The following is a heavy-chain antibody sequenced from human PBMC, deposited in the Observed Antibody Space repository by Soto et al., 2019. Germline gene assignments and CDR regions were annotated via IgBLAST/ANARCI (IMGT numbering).Heavy chain of an antibody. CDR1: GFSFSIYA. J-gene: IGHJ4*02. V-gene: IGHV3-23*01. CDR3: AKDPTSHDSSAQFDS. CDR2: ISGGGGST. D-gene: IGHD3-22*01. Sequence: GGSLRLSCAASGFSFSIYAMNWVRQAPGKGLEWVSGISGGGGSTYHADSVKGRFTISRDNSKNTLYLQMNSLRAEDTAVYYCAKDPTSHDSSAQFDSWGQATLVTVSS.